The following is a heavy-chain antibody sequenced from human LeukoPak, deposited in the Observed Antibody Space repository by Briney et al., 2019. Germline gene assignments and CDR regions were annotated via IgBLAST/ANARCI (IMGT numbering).Heavy chain of an antibody. CDR1: VFTFSSYS. D-gene: IGHD6-13*01. V-gene: IGHV3-23*01. Sequence: GGSLRLSCAASVFTFSSYSMSWVRQAPGKGPEWVSAISGSGDSTYYGDSVKGRFTISRDNSKNTLYLQMNSLRAEDTAVYYCAKTRPLDSSSWSHGDYWGQGTLVTVSS. CDR2: ISGSGDST. J-gene: IGHJ4*02. CDR3: AKTRPLDSSSWSHGDY.